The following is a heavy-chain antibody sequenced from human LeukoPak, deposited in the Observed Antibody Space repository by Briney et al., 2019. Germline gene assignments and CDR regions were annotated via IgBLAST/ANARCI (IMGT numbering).Heavy chain of an antibody. CDR2: SGNKASRYTT. Sequence: HSGGSLRLSCAASGFTFSDHYVDWVRQAPGKGLEWVGRSGNKASRYTTEYAASVKGRFTISRDESKNSLYLQMNSLKTEDTAVYHCTRGYSVRSVYAFDIWGQGTMVTVSS. CDR3: TRGYSVRSVYAFDI. V-gene: IGHV3-72*01. D-gene: IGHD1-26*01. J-gene: IGHJ3*02. CDR1: GFTFSDHY.